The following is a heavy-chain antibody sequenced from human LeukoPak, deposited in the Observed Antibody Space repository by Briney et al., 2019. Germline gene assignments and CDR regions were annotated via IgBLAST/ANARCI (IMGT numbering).Heavy chain of an antibody. CDR3: ARLGSGY. J-gene: IGHJ4*02. D-gene: IGHD2-15*01. CDR1: GGSFSGYY. V-gene: IGHV4-34*01. CDR2: INHSGST. Sequence: KPSETLSLTCAVYGGSFSGYYWSWIRQPPGKGLEWVGEINHSGSTNYNPSLKSRVTISVDTSKNQFSLKLSSVTAADTAVYYCARLGSGYWGQGTLVTVSS.